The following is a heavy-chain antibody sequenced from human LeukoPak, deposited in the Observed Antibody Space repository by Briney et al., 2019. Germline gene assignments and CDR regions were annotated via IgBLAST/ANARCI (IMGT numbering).Heavy chain of an antibody. CDR3: AGALIAAAGTGYDAFDI. CDR2: IYSGGST. V-gene: IGHV3-53*01. D-gene: IGHD6-13*01. J-gene: IGHJ3*02. CDR1: GFTVSSNY. Sequence: PGGSLRLSCAASGFTVSSNYMSWVRQAPGKGLEWVSVIYSGGSTYYADSVKGRFTISRDNSKNTLYLQMNSLRAEDTAVYYCAGALIAAAGTGYDAFDIWGQGTMVTVSS.